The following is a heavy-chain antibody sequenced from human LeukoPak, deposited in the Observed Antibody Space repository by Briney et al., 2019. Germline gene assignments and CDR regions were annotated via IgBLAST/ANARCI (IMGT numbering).Heavy chain of an antibody. CDR1: GFTFSSYS. CDR2: ISSSSSTI. J-gene: IGHJ4*02. Sequence: GGSLRLSCAASGFTFSSYSMNWVRQAPGKGLEWVSYISSSSSTIYYADSVKGRFTISRDNAKNSLYLQMNRLRDEDTAVYDCAREQLWFGELIDYWGQGTLVTVSS. V-gene: IGHV3-48*02. D-gene: IGHD3-10*01. CDR3: AREQLWFGELIDY.